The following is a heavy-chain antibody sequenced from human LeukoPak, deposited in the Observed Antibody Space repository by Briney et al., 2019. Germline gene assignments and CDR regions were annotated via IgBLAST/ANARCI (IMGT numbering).Heavy chain of an antibody. J-gene: IGHJ5*02. CDR2: INTNTGNP. V-gene: IGHV7-4-1*02. CDR3: ARDPRAHALYNWFDP. Sequence: ASVKVSCKASGYTFTSYAMNWVRQAPGQGLEWMGWINTNTGNPTYAQGFTGRFVFSLDTSVSTAYLQISSLKAEDTAVYYCARDPRAHALYNWFDPWGQGTLVTVSS. CDR1: GYTFTSYA. D-gene: IGHD1-26*01.